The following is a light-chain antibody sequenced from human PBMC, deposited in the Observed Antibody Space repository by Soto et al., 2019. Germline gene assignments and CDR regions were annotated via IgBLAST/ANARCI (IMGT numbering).Light chain of an antibody. V-gene: IGLV2-14*01. CDR2: DVS. CDR1: SSDVGGYNY. J-gene: IGLJ1*01. CDR3: SSYTSSRTYV. Sequence: QSALTQPASVSGSPGQSITISCTGTSSDVGGYNYVSWYQQHPGKAPKLMIYDVSIRPSGVSNRFSGSKSGNTASLTISGLQAEDEADYYCSSYTSSRTYVFGTGTKVTVL.